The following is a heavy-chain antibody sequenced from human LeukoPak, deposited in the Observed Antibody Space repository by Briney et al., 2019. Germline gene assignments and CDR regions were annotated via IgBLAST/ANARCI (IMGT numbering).Heavy chain of an antibody. Sequence: GGSLRLSCAASGFTFSDYYMSWIRQAPGKGLEWVSYISSSGSTIYYADSVKGRFTISRDNAKNSLYLQMNSLRAEDTAVYYCVKRLSIGANRGAFDVWGQGTMVTVSS. V-gene: IGHV3-11*04. D-gene: IGHD4/OR15-4a*01. J-gene: IGHJ3*01. CDR3: VKRLSIGANRGAFDV. CDR1: GFTFSDYY. CDR2: ISSSGSTI.